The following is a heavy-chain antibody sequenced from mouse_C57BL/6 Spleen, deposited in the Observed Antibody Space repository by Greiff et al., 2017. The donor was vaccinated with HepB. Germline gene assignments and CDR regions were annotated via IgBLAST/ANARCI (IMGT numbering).Heavy chain of an antibody. CDR1: GYTFTSYW. CDR2: IDPSDSET. J-gene: IGHJ1*03. D-gene: IGHD4-1*01. CDR3: ARNWDPGYFDV. V-gene: IGHV1-52*01. Sequence: QVQLKQPGAELVRPGSSVKLSCKASGYTFTSYWMHWVKQRPIQGLEWIGNIDPSDSETHYNQKFKDKATLTVDKSSSTAYMQLSSLTSEDSAVYYCARNWDPGYFDVWGTGTTVTVSS.